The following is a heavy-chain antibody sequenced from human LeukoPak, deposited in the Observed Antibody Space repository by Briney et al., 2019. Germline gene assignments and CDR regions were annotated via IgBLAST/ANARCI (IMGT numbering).Heavy chain of an antibody. J-gene: IGHJ6*03. V-gene: IGHV4-59*01. D-gene: IGHD3-10*01. CDR2: IHDSGST. CDR3: AREAVSPPGRGFYYCMDV. Sequence: SETLSLTCTVSGGSINIYYWSWIRQPPGKGLEWIGNIHDSGSTNYNTSLKSRVTISVDTSKNQFSVKLSSVTAADTAVYYCAREAVSPPGRGFYYCMDVWGKGTTVTISS. CDR1: GGSINIYY.